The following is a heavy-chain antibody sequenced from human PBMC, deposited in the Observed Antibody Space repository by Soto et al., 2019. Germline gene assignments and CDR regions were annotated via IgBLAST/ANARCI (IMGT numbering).Heavy chain of an antibody. D-gene: IGHD6-6*01. J-gene: IGHJ4*02. V-gene: IGHV4-61*01. Sequence: PSETLSLTCTISGGSVSSGSYYWSWIRQPPGKELEWIGYIYYSGSIDYNPSLKSRVTISADTSKTQFSLMMRSVTAADTAVYYCARYSSSSVFDYWGQGILVTVSS. CDR3: ARYSSSSVFDY. CDR2: IYYSGSI. CDR1: GGSVSSGSYY.